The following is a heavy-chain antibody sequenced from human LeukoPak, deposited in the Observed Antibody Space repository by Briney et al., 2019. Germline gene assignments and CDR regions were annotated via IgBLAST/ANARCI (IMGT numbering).Heavy chain of an antibody. CDR3: ARYYDILTGEDAFDI. CDR2: ISSSSSYI. V-gene: IGHV3-21*01. J-gene: IGHJ3*02. D-gene: IGHD3-9*01. Sequence: GGSLRLSCAASGFTFSSYSMNWVRHAPGKGLELVSSISSSSSYIYYADSVKGRFTISRDNAKNSLYLQMNSLRAEDTAVYYCARYYDILTGEDAFDIWGQGTMVTVSS. CDR1: GFTFSSYS.